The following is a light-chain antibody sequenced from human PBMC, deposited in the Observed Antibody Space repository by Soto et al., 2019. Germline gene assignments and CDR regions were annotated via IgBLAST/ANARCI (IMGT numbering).Light chain of an antibody. J-gene: IGLJ1*01. CDR3: SSSTSSSLYV. CDR1: SSDVGGYNY. Sequence: ALTQPASVSGSPGQSITISCTGTSSDVGGYNYVSWYQQHPGKAPKLMIYDVSNRPSGVSNRFSGSKSGNTASLTISGLQAEDEADYYCSSSTSSSLYVFGTGTKVTV. CDR2: DVS. V-gene: IGLV2-14*01.